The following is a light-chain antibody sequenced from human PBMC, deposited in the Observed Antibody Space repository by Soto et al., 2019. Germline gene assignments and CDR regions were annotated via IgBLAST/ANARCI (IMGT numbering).Light chain of an antibody. CDR1: SSDFGGYNV. Sequence: QSALTQPASVSGSPGQSITISCSGTSSDFGGYNVVSWYQQHPGKAPKLIIYEGTKRPSGVSNRFSGSKSGNAASLTISGLQTEDEADYYCCSYAGSSTFVVFGGGTKLTVL. J-gene: IGLJ2*01. CDR3: CSYAGSSTFVV. CDR2: EGT. V-gene: IGLV2-23*01.